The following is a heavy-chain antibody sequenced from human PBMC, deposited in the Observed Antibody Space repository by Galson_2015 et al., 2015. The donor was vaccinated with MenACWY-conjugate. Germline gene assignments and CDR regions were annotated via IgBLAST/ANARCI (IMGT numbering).Heavy chain of an antibody. V-gene: IGHV4-34*01. CDR2: INHSGST. J-gene: IGHJ5*02. CDR3: ARDKNGSGLGP. CDR1: GGSFSGYY. Sequence: SETLSLTCAVYGGSFSGYYWSWIRQPPGKGLEWIGEINHSGSTNYNPSLKSRVTISVDTSKNQFSLKLSSVTAADTAVYYCARDKNGSGLGPWGQGTLVTVS. D-gene: IGHD3-10*01.